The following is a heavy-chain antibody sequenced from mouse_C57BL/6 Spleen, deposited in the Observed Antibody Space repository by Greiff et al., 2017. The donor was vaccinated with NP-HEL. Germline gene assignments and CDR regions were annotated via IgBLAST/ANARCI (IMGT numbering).Heavy chain of an antibody. J-gene: IGHJ2*01. D-gene: IGHD2-13*01. V-gene: IGHV5-4*03. CDR2: ISDGGSYT. Sequence: DVMLVESGGGLVKPGGSLKLSCAASGFTFSSYAMSWVRQTPEKRLEWVATISDGGSYTYYPDNVKGRFTISRDNAKNNLYLQMSHLKSEDTAMYYCARVRDYFYFDYWGQGTTLTVSS. CDR1: GFTFSSYA. CDR3: ARVRDYFYFDY.